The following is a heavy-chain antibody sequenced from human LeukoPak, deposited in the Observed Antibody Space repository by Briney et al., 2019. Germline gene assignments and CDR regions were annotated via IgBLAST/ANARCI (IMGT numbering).Heavy chain of an antibody. CDR3: AREGYCSSTSCQFDY. Sequence: GGSLRLSCAASGFTFSSYAMSWVRQAPGKGLEWVSSITSSSSYIYHADSVKGRFTISRDNAKNSLDLQMNSLRAEDTSVYYCAREGYCSSTSCQFDYWGQGILVTVSS. D-gene: IGHD2-2*01. CDR1: GFTFSSYA. J-gene: IGHJ4*02. CDR2: ITSSSSYI. V-gene: IGHV3-21*01.